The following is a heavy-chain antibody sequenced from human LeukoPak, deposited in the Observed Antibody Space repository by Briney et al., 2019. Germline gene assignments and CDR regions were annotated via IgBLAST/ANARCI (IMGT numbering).Heavy chain of an antibody. CDR3: ARDLGGYYDFWSGPGWKYYFDY. V-gene: IGHV3-21*01. Sequence: GGSLRLSCAASGFTFSSYSMNWVRQAPGKGLEWVSSISSSSSYIYYADSVKGRFTISRGNAENSLYLQMNSLRAEDTAVYYCARDLGGYYDFWSGPGWKYYFDYWGQGTLVTVSS. CDR1: GFTFSSYS. D-gene: IGHD3-3*01. J-gene: IGHJ4*02. CDR2: ISSSSSYI.